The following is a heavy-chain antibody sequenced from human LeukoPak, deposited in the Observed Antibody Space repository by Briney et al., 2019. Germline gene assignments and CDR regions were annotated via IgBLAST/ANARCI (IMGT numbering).Heavy chain of an antibody. Sequence: ASVKVSCKVSGYTFTGYYMHWVRQAPGQGLEWMGWINPNSGGTNYAQKFQGRVTMTRDTSISTAYMELRRLRSDDTAVYYCASAPTYFYGSGSSYGMDVWGQGTTVTVSS. CDR1: GYTFTGYY. CDR3: ASAPTYFYGSGSSYGMDV. D-gene: IGHD3-10*01. V-gene: IGHV1-2*02. J-gene: IGHJ6*02. CDR2: INPNSGGT.